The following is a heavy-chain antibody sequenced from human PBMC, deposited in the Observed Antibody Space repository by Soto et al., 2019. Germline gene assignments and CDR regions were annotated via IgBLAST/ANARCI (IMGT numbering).Heavy chain of an antibody. J-gene: IGHJ4*02. CDR3: ARWAGGITMIVASFYFDY. Sequence: QVQLVQSGAEVKKPGSSVKVSCKASGGTFSSYAISWVRQAPGQGLEWMGGIIPIFGTANYAQKFQGRVTITADESTSTADMELSSLRSEDTAVYYCARWAGGITMIVASFYFDYWGQGTLVTVSS. V-gene: IGHV1-69*01. CDR1: GGTFSSYA. CDR2: IIPIFGTA. D-gene: IGHD3-22*01.